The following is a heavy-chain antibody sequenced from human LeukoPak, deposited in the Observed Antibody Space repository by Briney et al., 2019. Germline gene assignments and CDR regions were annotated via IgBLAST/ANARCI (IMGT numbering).Heavy chain of an antibody. Sequence: PGGSLRLSCAASGFTFSSYGTHWVRQAPGKGLEWVAVIWYDGSNKYYADSVKGRFTISRDNSKNTLYLQMNSLRAEDTAVYYCARDLGSYYASSGYFANWFDPWGQGTLVTVSS. CDR3: ARDLGSYYASSGYFANWFDP. J-gene: IGHJ5*02. V-gene: IGHV3-33*01. CDR1: GFTFSSYG. D-gene: IGHD3-22*01. CDR2: IWYDGSNK.